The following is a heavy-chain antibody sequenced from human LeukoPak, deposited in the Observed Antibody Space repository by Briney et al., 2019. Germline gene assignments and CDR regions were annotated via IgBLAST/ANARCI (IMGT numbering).Heavy chain of an antibody. V-gene: IGHV1-46*01. D-gene: IGHD3-22*01. CDR3: ARDRPYDSSGYLGGELAFDY. J-gene: IGHJ4*02. CDR2: IKDSGTT. CDR1: GYSFTTYH. Sequence: ASVKVSCKASGYSFTTYHIHWVRQAPGQGLEWMGIIKDSGTTIYPQKFQGRVTMTRDTSTSTVYMEVSSLRSEDTAVYYCARDRPYDSSGYLGGELAFDYWGQGTLVTVSS.